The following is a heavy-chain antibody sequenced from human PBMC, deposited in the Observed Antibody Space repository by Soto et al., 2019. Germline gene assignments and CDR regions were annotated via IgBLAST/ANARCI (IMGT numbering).Heavy chain of an antibody. V-gene: IGHV1-69*02. CDR1: GGTFSSYT. CDR2: IIPILGIA. Sequence: QVQLVQSGAEVKKPGSSVKVSCKASGGTFSSYTISWVRQAPGQGLEWMGRIIPILGIANYAQKFQGRVTITADKSTSTAYMELSSLRSEDTAVYYCASTDVYYDILTGYYATTHYGMDVWGQGTTVTVSS. CDR3: ASTDVYYDILTGYYATTHYGMDV. J-gene: IGHJ6*02. D-gene: IGHD3-9*01.